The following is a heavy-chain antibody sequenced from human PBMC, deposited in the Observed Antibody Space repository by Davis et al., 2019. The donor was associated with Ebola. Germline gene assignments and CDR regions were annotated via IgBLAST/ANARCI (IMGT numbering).Heavy chain of an antibody. Sequence: GESLKISCAASGFTFSSYAMSWVRQAPGKGLEWVSAISGSGGSTYYADSVKGRFTISRDNSKNTLYLQMNSLRAEDTAVYYCAKARLRSAWFVPWGQGTLVTVSS. CDR2: ISGSGGST. J-gene: IGHJ5*02. V-gene: IGHV3-23*01. CDR3: AKARLRSAWFVP. D-gene: IGHD4-17*01. CDR1: GFTFSSYA.